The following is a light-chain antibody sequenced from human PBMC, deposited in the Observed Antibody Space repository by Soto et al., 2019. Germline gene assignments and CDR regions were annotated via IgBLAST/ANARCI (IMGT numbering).Light chain of an antibody. CDR3: QQYGSSPPFT. Sequence: ILLTQSPCTLALSPGERATLSCGASQSVSSRYLAWYQQKPGQAPRLLIYGASSRATGIPDRFGGSGSGTDFTLTISRLEHEDFAVYYCQQYGSSPPFTFGQGTKVDIK. CDR1: QSVSSRY. J-gene: IGKJ1*01. CDR2: GAS. V-gene: IGKV3-20*01.